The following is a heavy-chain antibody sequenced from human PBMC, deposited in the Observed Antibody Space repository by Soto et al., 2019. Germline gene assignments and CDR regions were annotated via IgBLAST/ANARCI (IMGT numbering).Heavy chain of an antibody. V-gene: IGHV4-61*01. J-gene: IGHJ6*02. CDR2: IYYTGNT. Sequence: PSETLSLTCIVSGGSVSSDSSYWSWIRQPPGKGLEWIGYIYYTGNTDSNPSLKSRVTISVDTSKNQLSLKLRSVTAADAAVYFCARGGYCSGSSCPGYYYYYYGMDVWGLGTTVTVSS. CDR1: GGSVSSDSSY. D-gene: IGHD2-15*01. CDR3: ARGGYCSGSSCPGYYYYYYGMDV.